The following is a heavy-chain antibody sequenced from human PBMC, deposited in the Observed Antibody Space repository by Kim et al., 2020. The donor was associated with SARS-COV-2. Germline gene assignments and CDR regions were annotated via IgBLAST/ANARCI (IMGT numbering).Heavy chain of an antibody. J-gene: IGHJ4*02. V-gene: IGHV1-69*04. D-gene: IGHD2-2*01. CDR3: ASDPVKDIVVVPAEDY. Sequence: KFQGRVTITADKSTSTAYMELSSLRSEDTAVYYCASDPVKDIVVVPAEDYWGQGTLVTVSS.